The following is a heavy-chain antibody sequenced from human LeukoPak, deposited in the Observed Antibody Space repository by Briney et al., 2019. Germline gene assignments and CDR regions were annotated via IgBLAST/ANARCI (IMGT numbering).Heavy chain of an antibody. CDR3: ARGGPITYDSSGYPDY. CDR2: INPNSGGT. V-gene: IGHV1-2*02. Sequence: ASVKVSCKASGYTFTGYYMHWVRQAPGQGLEWMGWINPNSGGTNYAQKFQGRVTMTRDTSISTAYMELSRLRSDDTAVYYCARGGPITYDSSGYPDYWGQGTLVVVSS. CDR1: GYTFTGYY. D-gene: IGHD3-22*01. J-gene: IGHJ4*02.